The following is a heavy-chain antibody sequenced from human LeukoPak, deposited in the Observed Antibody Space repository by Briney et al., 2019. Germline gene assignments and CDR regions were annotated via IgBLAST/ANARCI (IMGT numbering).Heavy chain of an antibody. Sequence: GGSLRLSCAASGFTFSSYSMNWVRQAPGKGLEWVSSISRSSNYIYYADSVKGRFTISRDNAKNSLYLQINSLRAEDTAVYYCARVRGSYHFDYWGQGTLVTVSS. CDR3: ARVRGSYHFDY. V-gene: IGHV3-21*01. J-gene: IGHJ4*02. CDR2: ISRSSNYI. D-gene: IGHD1-26*01. CDR1: GFTFSSYS.